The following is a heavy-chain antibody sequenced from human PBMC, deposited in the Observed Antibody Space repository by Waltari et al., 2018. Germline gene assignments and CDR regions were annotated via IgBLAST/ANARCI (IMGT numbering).Heavy chain of an antibody. Sequence: EVLLVESGGGVVRPGGSLRLSCAASGFIFDDYGMVWVRQAPGKGLGWVSGISWNGANTDYTDSVKGRFTIARDKAKNSLYLQMNSLRAEDTAFYYGARDKWGPDYWGQGTLVTVSS. CDR1: GFIFDDYG. D-gene: IGHD7-27*01. CDR3: ARDKWGPDY. J-gene: IGHJ4*02. CDR2: ISWNGANT. V-gene: IGHV3-20*04.